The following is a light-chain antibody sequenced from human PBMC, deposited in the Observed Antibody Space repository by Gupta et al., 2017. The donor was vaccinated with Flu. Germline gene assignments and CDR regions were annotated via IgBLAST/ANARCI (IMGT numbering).Light chain of an antibody. CDR3: QQYNSFPNT. J-gene: IGKJ5*01. Sequence: DIQMTQSRPSLSVSVGARVTITSRASQDISTSLAWFQQKPGTAPKVLIHAAFNLQIGVPSRFSGSGSGTDFVLTINSLQPEDFATYYCQQYNSFPNTFGQGTQVDIK. CDR1: QDISTS. CDR2: AAF. V-gene: IGKV1-12*01.